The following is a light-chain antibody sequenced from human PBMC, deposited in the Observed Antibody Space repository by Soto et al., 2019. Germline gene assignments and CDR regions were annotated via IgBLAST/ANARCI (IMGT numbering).Light chain of an antibody. CDR2: DVS. Sequence: QPASVSGSPGQSITISCTGTSSDVGGYNYVSWYQQHPGKAPKLMIYDVSNRPSGVSNRFSGSKSGNTASLTISGLQAEDEADYYCSSYTSSRYVFGTGTKLTVL. CDR3: SSYTSSRYV. V-gene: IGLV2-14*01. CDR1: SSDVGGYNY. J-gene: IGLJ1*01.